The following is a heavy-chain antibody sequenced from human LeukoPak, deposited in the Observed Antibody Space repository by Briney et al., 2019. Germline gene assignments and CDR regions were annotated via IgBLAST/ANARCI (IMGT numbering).Heavy chain of an antibody. J-gene: IGHJ5*02. CDR3: AREVAAAVPRVGGWFDP. CDR2: INPSGGST. CDR1: GYTFTSYY. Sequence: ASVKVSCKASGYTFTSYYMHWVRQAPGQGLEWMGIINPSGGSTSYAQKFQGRVTMTTDTSTSTAYMELRSLRSDDTAVYYCAREVAAAVPRVGGWFDPWGQGTLVTVSS. V-gene: IGHV1-46*01. D-gene: IGHD6-13*01.